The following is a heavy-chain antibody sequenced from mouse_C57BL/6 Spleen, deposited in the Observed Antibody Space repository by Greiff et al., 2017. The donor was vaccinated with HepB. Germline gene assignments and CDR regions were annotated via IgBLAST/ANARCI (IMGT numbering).Heavy chain of an antibody. CDR3: ARRCYDDSLSYWYFDV. J-gene: IGHJ1*03. CDR1: GYTFTSYW. V-gene: IGHV1-59*01. Sequence: QVQLQQPGAELVRPGTSVKLSCKASGYTFTSYWMHWVKQRPGQGLEWIGVIDPSDSYTNYNQKFKGKATLTVDTSSSTAYMQLSSLTSEDSAVYYCARRCYDDSLSYWYFDVWGTGTTVTVSS. CDR2: IDPSDSYT. D-gene: IGHD2-12*01.